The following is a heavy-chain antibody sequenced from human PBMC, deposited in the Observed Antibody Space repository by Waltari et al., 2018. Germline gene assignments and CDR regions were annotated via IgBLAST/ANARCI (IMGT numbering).Heavy chain of an antibody. CDR1: GFTFDDYA. CDR2: ISWNSGSI. J-gene: IGHJ3*02. Sequence: EVQLVESGGGLVQPGRSLRLSCAASGFTFDDYAMHWVRQAPGKGLEGVPGISWNSGSIGYADPVKGRFTISRDKSKNSRYLQMNSLGAEDMALYYCAKDISSGWTPHGAFDIWGQGTMVTVSS. CDR3: AKDISSGWTPHGAFDI. D-gene: IGHD6-19*01. V-gene: IGHV3-9*03.